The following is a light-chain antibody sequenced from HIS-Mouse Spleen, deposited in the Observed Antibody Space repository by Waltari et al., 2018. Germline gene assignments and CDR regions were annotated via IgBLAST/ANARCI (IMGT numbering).Light chain of an antibody. CDR3: QVWDSSSDRV. J-gene: IGLJ1*01. CDR1: NIGSKS. V-gene: IGLV3-21*02. Sequence: SYVLTQPPSVSVAPGQTARITCGGNNIGSKSVHWYQQKPGQAPVLAVYDASERPSGTPARFSGSNSGNTATLTISRVEAGDEADYYCQVWDSSSDRVFGTGTKVTVL. CDR2: DAS.